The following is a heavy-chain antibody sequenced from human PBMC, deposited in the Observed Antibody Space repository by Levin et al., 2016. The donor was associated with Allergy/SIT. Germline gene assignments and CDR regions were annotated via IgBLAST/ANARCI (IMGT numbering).Heavy chain of an antibody. CDR1: GYTFTSYY. Sequence: ASVKVSCKASGYTFTSYYMHWVRQAPGQGLEWMGIINPSGGSTSYAQKFQGRVTMTRDTSTSTVYMELSSLRSEDTAVYYCARGPTAQLRYPTRASYYYMDVWGKGTTVTVSS. D-gene: IGHD5-24*01. J-gene: IGHJ6*03. V-gene: IGHV1-46*01. CDR3: ARGPTAQLRYPTRASYYYMDV. CDR2: INPSGGST.